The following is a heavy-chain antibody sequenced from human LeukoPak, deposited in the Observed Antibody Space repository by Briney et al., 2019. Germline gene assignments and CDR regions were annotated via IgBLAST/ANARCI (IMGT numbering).Heavy chain of an antibody. D-gene: IGHD4-11*01. V-gene: IGHV3-74*01. J-gene: IGHJ4*02. CDR2: INSDGSST. CDR3: AKDRGTVKSPLFDH. Sequence: GGSLRLSCAASGFTFSSYWMHWVRQAPGKGLVWVSRINSDGSSTYYADSVKGRFTISRDNSKNTLYLQMNSLRAEDTAVYYCAKDRGTVKSPLFDHWGQGTLVTVSS. CDR1: GFTFSSYW.